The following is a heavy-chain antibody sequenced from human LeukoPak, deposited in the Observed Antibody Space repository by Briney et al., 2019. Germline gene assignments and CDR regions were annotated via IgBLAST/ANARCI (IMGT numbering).Heavy chain of an antibody. J-gene: IGHJ4*02. CDR2: IYYSGST. D-gene: IGHD1-26*01. Sequence: ETXSLTCTXXGGSXSXXYWSWIRQPPGXGLEXIWYIYYSGSTNYNPSLKSRVTISVDTSKNQFSLKLSSVTAADTAVYYCAKPRGLTIVGAHFDYWGQGTLVTVSS. CDR1: GGSXSXXY. V-gene: IGHV4-59*01. CDR3: AKPRGLTIVGAHFDY.